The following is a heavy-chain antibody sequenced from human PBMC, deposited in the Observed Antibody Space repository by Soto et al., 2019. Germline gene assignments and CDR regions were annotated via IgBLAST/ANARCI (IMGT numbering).Heavy chain of an antibody. Sequence: ASVKVSCKASGYTFTGYYMHWVRQAPGQGLEWMGWINPNSGGTNYAQKFQGRVTMTRDTSISTAYMELSRLRSDDTAVYYCARDVYGSGSYYNSGFDYWGQGTLVTVS. D-gene: IGHD3-10*01. J-gene: IGHJ4*02. CDR2: INPNSGGT. CDR3: ARDVYGSGSYYNSGFDY. CDR1: GYTFTGYY. V-gene: IGHV1-2*02.